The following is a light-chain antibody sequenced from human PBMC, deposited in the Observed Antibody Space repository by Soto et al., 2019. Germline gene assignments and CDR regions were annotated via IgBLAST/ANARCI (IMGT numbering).Light chain of an antibody. Sequence: DIQLTQSPSSLSASVGDRVTVTCRTSQSINIYLNWYQQKPGKAPTLLIYGASSLQSGVTSRFSGGGSRTDFTLTISSLQTEDFATYYCQQSYRSPYTFGQGTKLEI. CDR1: QSINIY. CDR3: QQSYRSPYT. J-gene: IGKJ2*01. V-gene: IGKV1-39*01. CDR2: GAS.